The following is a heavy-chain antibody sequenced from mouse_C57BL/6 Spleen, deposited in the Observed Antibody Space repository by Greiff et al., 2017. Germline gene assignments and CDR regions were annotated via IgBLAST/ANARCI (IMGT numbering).Heavy chain of an antibody. V-gene: IGHV1-76*01. CDR2: IYPGSGTT. J-gene: IGHJ4*01. D-gene: IGHD3-3*01. CDR3: ARVGSHDAMDY. Sequence: QVQLQQSGAELVRPGASVKLSCKASGYTFTDYDINWVKQRPGQGLEWIARIYPGSGTTSYNQKFKGKATLTADKSSSTAYMQLSSLTSEDAAVYVCARVGSHDAMDYWGQGTSVTVSS. CDR1: GYTFTDYD.